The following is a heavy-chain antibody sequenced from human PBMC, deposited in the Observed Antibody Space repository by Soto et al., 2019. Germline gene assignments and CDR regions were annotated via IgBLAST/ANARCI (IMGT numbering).Heavy chain of an antibody. CDR2: ISGDGVTT. Sequence: EVQLVESGGDLVQRGGSLSLSCAASGFPFSSYWMHWVRHPPGKGLDWVARISGDGVTTYYADSVTGRFTVSRDNAKNTLSLQISGLRAEDTAVYYCAREYYGLLTGYYTDYWGQGTLVSVSS. J-gene: IGHJ4*02. CDR3: AREYYGLLTGYYTDY. CDR1: GFPFSSYW. D-gene: IGHD3-9*01. V-gene: IGHV3-74*01.